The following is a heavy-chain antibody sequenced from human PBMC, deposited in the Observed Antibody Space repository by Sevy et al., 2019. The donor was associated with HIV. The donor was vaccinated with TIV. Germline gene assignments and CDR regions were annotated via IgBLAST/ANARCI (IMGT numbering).Heavy chain of an antibody. CDR3: ARGRAPDNGRYFFDS. V-gene: IGHV1-18*01. D-gene: IGHD1-26*01. CDR1: GYIFGIYD. CDR2: ITPYSGDT. J-gene: IGHJ4*02. Sequence: ASVKVSCKASGYIFGIYDISWVRQAPGQGLEWMGWITPYSGDTNYAQKLQGRVTMTTDTSTRTSLMELSSLTSDDAGVYYCARGRAPDNGRYFFDSWAQGTLVTVSS.